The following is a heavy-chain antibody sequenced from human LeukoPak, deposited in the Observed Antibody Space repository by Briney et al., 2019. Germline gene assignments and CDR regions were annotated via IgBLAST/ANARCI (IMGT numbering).Heavy chain of an antibody. Sequence: GASVKVSCKASGYTFTSYYMHWVRQAPGQGLEWMGIINPSSGSTSYAQKFQGRVTMTRDMSTSTVYMELSSLRSEDTAVYYCARAKYYYDSSGYQINYFDYWGQGTLVTVSS. V-gene: IGHV1-46*01. CDR3: ARAKYYYDSSGYQINYFDY. J-gene: IGHJ4*02. CDR1: GYTFTSYY. D-gene: IGHD3-22*01. CDR2: INPSSGST.